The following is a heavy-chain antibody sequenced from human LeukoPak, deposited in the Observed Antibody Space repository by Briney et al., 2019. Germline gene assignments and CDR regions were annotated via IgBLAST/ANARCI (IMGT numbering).Heavy chain of an antibody. CDR2: ISYDGSNK. CDR1: GFTFSSYA. V-gene: IGHV3-30*04. J-gene: IGHJ4*02. Sequence: PGGSLRLSCAASGFTFSSYAMHWVRQAPGKGLEWVAVISYDGSNKYYADSVKGRFTISRDNSKNTLYLQMNSLRAEDTAVYYCARAYCGGGCYLDYWGQGTLVTVSS. CDR3: ARAYCGGGCYLDY. D-gene: IGHD2-21*02.